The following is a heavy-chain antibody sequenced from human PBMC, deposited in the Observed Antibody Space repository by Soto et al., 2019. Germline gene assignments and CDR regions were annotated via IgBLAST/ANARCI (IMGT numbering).Heavy chain of an antibody. V-gene: IGHV3-21*01. CDR3: ARDQGSAVRDGYNLDAFDI. J-gene: IGHJ3*02. Sequence: GGSLRLSCAASGFTFSSYSMNWVRQAPGKGLEWVSSISSSSSYIYYADSEKGRFTISRDNAKNSLYLQMNSLRAEDTAVYYCARDQGSAVRDGYNLDAFDIWGQGTMVTVSS. CDR1: GFTFSSYS. CDR2: ISSSSSYI. D-gene: IGHD5-12*01.